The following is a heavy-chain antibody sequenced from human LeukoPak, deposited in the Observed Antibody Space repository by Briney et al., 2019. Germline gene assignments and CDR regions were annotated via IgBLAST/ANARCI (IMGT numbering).Heavy chain of an antibody. Sequence: ASVKVSCKASGGTFSSYAISWVRQAPGQGLEWMGWINTNTGNPTYAQGFTGRFVFSLDTSVSTAYLQISSLKAEDTAVYYCARTPPFYNWNYATGDYWGQGTLVTVSS. D-gene: IGHD1-7*01. CDR3: ARTPPFYNWNYATGDY. V-gene: IGHV7-4-1*02. CDR1: GGTFSSYA. CDR2: INTNTGNP. J-gene: IGHJ4*02.